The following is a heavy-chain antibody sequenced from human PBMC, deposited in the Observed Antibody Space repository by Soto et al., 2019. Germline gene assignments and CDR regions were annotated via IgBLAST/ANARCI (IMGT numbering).Heavy chain of an antibody. Sequence: QVQLVQSGAEVKKPGASVKVSCKASGYTFTSYDINWVRQATGQGLEWMGWMNPNSGNTGYAQKFQGRVTMTRTTSIITAYMELSSLRSEDTAVYYCVKGQGYCSSTSCYSNWFDPWGQGTLVTVSS. V-gene: IGHV1-8*01. J-gene: IGHJ5*02. CDR3: VKGQGYCSSTSCYSNWFDP. CDR1: GYTFTSYD. D-gene: IGHD2-2*01. CDR2: MNPNSGNT.